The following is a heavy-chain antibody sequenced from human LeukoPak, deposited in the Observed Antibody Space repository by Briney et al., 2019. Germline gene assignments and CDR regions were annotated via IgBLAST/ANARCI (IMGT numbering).Heavy chain of an antibody. CDR3: ARLLVYSSGWGWGYYFDY. CDR2: LYHSGRT. J-gene: IGHJ4*02. Sequence: SSETLSLTCTLSGYSLSSGYYWGWIRQPPGKGLEWIGSLYHSGRTNYNPSLKSRVTISVDKSKNQFSLKLSSVTAADTAVYYCARLLVYSSGWGWGYYFDYWGQGTLVTVSS. CDR1: GYSLSSGYY. V-gene: IGHV4-38-2*02. D-gene: IGHD6-19*01.